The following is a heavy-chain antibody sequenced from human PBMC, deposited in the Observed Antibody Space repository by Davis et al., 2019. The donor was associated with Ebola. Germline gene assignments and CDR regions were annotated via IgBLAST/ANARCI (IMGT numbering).Heavy chain of an antibody. D-gene: IGHD3-10*01. J-gene: IGHJ4*02. CDR3: TSYNFFGSGSYLRY. CDR1: GGSISSYY. CDR2: IYYSGST. V-gene: IGHV4-59*12. Sequence: SETLSLTCTVSGGSISSYYWSWIRQPPGKGLEWIGYIYYSGSTNYNPSLKSRVTISVDTSKSQFSLKLSSVTAADTAVYYCTSYNFFGSGSYLRYWGQGTLVTVSS.